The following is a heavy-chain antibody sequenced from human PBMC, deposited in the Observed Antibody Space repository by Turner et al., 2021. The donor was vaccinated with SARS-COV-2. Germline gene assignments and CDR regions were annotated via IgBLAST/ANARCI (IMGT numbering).Heavy chain of an antibody. CDR1: EFIFSDFS. Sequence: QVELTEYGGGVVQPGMSLSLSCAASEFIFSDFSMHWVRQAPGKGLEGVSAISPAGKKAYYADSVNGRFTISRDNSKNTVYLQMNSLRAEDTAVYYCARRDDAFDIWGQGTMITVSS. V-gene: IGHV3-30*04. CDR3: ARRDDAFDI. J-gene: IGHJ3*02. CDR2: ISPAGKKA.